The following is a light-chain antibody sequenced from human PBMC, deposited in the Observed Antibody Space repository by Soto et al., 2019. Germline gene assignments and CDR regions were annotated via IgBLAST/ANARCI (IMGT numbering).Light chain of an antibody. V-gene: IGLV2-8*01. Sequence: QSALTQPASVSGSPGQSITISCTGTNNGVGGYNYVSWYQQHPGKAPKLMIYEINKRPSGVPDRFSGSKSGNTASLTVSGLQAEDEADYYCSSFAGSNNFPYVFGTGTKLTVL. J-gene: IGLJ1*01. CDR1: NNGVGGYNY. CDR3: SSFAGSNNFPYV. CDR2: EIN.